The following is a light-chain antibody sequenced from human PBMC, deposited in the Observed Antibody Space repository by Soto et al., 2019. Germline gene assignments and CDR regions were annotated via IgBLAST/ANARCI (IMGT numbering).Light chain of an antibody. CDR2: DAS. V-gene: IGKV3-11*01. CDR1: QSVNRY. CDR3: HQRSNWYT. Sequence: EIVLPQSPATLSLSPGERATLSCSASQSVNRYLAWYQQKPGQAPRLLIYDASNRATGIPARFSGSGSGPDFTLTISSLEPEDFEVYYCHQRSNWYTFGQGTKLEIK. J-gene: IGKJ2*01.